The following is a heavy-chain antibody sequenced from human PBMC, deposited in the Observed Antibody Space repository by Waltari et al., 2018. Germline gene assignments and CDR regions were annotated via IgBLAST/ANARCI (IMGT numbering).Heavy chain of an antibody. V-gene: IGHV1-69*01. D-gene: IGHD5-12*01. Sequence: QVQLVQSGAEVKKPGSSVKVSCKASGGTFSSYAISWVRQAPGKGLEWMGGIIPIFGTANYAQKFQGRVTITADESTSTAYMELSSLRSEDTAVYYCASLSGYDPPWEYYYGMDVWGQGTTVTVSS. J-gene: IGHJ6*02. CDR3: ASLSGYDPPWEYYYGMDV. CDR2: IIPIFGTA. CDR1: GGTFSSYA.